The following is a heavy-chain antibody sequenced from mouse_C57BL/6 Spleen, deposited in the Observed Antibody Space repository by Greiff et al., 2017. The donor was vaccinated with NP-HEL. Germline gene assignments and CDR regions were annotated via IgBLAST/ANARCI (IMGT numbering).Heavy chain of an antibody. CDR3: TISLLRRGTWFAY. Sequence: VQLQQSGAELVRPGASVKLSCTASGFNIKDDYMHWVKQRPEQGLEWIGWIDPENGDTEYASKLQGKATITADTSSNTAYLQLSSLTSEDTAVYYCTISLLRRGTWFAYWSQGTLVTVSA. CDR1: GFNIKDDY. V-gene: IGHV14-4*01. J-gene: IGHJ3*01. CDR2: IDPENGDT. D-gene: IGHD1-1*01.